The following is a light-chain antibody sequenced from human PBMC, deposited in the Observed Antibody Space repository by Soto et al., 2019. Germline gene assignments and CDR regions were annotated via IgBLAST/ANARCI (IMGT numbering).Light chain of an antibody. Sequence: QLVLTQPPSASATPGQRVTISCSGGNSNIGSNAVNWYQQFPGTAPKLLIAFNDQRPSGVPDRFSGSKSGTSASLAISGLQSEDEADYYCAAWDDSLNGRVFGGGTKLTVL. CDR1: NSNIGSNA. V-gene: IGLV1-44*01. J-gene: IGLJ3*02. CDR2: FND. CDR3: AAWDDSLNGRV.